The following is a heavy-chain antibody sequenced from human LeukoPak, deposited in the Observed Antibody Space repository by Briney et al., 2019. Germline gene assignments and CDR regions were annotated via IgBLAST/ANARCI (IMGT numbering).Heavy chain of an antibody. J-gene: IGHJ4*02. CDR3: AKDGTTTVTFDY. V-gene: IGHV3-23*01. CDR1: GFTFSSYA. D-gene: IGHD4-11*01. Sequence: GGSLRLSCAASGFTFSSYAMSWVRQAPGKGLEWVSVISGSSGSTYYRDSVKGRFTISRDNSKNTLYLQMNSLTAGDTAVYFCAKDGTTTVTFDYWGQGTLVTVSS. CDR2: ISGSSGST.